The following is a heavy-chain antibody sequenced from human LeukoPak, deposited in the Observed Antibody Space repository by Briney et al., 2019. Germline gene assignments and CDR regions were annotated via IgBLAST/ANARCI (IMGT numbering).Heavy chain of an antibody. CDR1: GYTFTSYA. J-gene: IGHJ3*02. V-gene: IGHV1-3*01. CDR3: ARDPFNPDCSSTSCPDAFDI. CDR2: INAGNGNT. D-gene: IGHD2-2*01. Sequence: GASVKVSCKASGYTFTSYAMHWVRQAPGQRLEWMGWINAGNGNTKYSQKFQGRVTIIRDTSASTAYMELSSLRSEDTAVYYCARDPFNPDCSSTSCPDAFDIWGQGTMVTVSS.